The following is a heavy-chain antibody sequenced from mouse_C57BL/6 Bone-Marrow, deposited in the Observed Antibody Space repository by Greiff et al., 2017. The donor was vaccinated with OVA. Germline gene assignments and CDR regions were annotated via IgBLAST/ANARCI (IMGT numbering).Heavy chain of an antibody. CDR2: IYPRSGNT. V-gene: IGHV1-81*01. J-gene: IGHJ3*01. CDR3: ARKGLRWFAY. CDR1: GYTFTSYG. Sequence: VQGVESGAELARPGASVKLSCKASGYTFTSYGISWVKQRTGQGLEWIGEIYPRSGNTYYNEKFKGKATLTADKSSSTAYMELRSLTSEDSAVYFCARKGLRWFAYWGQGTLVTVSA. D-gene: IGHD2-4*01.